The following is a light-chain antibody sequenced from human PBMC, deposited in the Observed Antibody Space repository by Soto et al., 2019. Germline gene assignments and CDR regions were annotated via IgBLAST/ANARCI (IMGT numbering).Light chain of an antibody. V-gene: IGLV3-21*04. CDR2: YDS. Sequence: SNELTQPPSVSVAPEKTATITCGGNNIGNKRVHWYRQKPGQAPVLVISYDSDRPSGIPERFSGSNSGNTATLTISRVEDGDEADYYCQVWDIMTDNYVFGPGTKLTVL. J-gene: IGLJ1*01. CDR3: QVWDIMTDNYV. CDR1: NIGNKR.